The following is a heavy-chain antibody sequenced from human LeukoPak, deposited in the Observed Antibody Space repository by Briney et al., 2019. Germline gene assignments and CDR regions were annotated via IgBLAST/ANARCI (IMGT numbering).Heavy chain of an antibody. Sequence: SETLSLTCTVSGGSISSYYWSWIRQPPGKGLEWIGYIYYSGSTNYNPSLKSRVTISVDTSKNQFSLKLSSVTAADTAVYYCARAAGGYYFDYWGQGTLVTVSS. CDR1: GGSISSYY. CDR3: ARAAGGYYFDY. V-gene: IGHV4-59*01. J-gene: IGHJ4*02. CDR2: IYYSGST. D-gene: IGHD2-8*02.